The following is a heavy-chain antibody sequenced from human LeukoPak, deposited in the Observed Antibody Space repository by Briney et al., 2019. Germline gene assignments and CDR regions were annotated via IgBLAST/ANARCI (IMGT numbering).Heavy chain of an antibody. CDR1: GGSISSTNW. V-gene: IGHV4-4*02. J-gene: IGHJ5*02. CDR2: IYHSGTT. Sequence: PSGTLSLTCAVSGGSISSTNWWSWARQSPGKGLEYIGEIYHSGTTNYTPSLKSRVTISLDKSENHFSLKLTSVTAADTAVYYCARVVVVSATLKDWFDPWGQGILVTVSS. CDR3: ARVVVVSATLKDWFDP. D-gene: IGHD2-15*01.